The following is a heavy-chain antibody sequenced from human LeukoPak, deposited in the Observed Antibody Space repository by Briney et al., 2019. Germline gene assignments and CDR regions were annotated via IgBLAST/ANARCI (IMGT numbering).Heavy chain of an antibody. V-gene: IGHV3-74*01. CDR1: GFAFSTYW. CDR2: INSDGSST. Sequence: GGSLRLSCTASGFAFSTYWMHWVRQTPAKPLVCVSRINSDGSSTTYADSGKGRFTISRDNATDTVYLQMNSLRAEDKAVYYCAREKAYGMDLWGQGTTVTVSS. J-gene: IGHJ6*02. CDR3: AREKAYGMDL.